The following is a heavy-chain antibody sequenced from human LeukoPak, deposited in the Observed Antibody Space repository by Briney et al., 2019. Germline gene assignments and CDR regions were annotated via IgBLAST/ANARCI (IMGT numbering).Heavy chain of an antibody. V-gene: IGHV4-39*07. D-gene: IGHD3-16*01. CDR3: ATNLGWFDP. CDR2: IYYSGST. J-gene: IGHJ5*02. Sequence: PSETLSLTCTVSGGSIRSTSYYWGWIRQPPGKGLEWIGNIYYSGSTYYNPSLKSRVTISVDTSKNQFSLKLSSVTAADTAVYYCATNLGWFDPWGQGTLVTVSS. CDR1: GGSIRSTSYY.